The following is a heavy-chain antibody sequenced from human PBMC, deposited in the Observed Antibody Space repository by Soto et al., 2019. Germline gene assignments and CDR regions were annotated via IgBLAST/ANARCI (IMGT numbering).Heavy chain of an antibody. V-gene: IGHV3-7*05. CDR1: GFAFSSYW. D-gene: IGHD6-13*01. CDR2: VKKDGSEK. Sequence: PGGSLRLSCAASGFAFSSYWMSWVRQAPGKGREWVANVKKDGSEKYYVDTVKGRLTISRDNAKNSLYLQMNSLRAEDTAVYYCARDRASDSSSWDTAGNPNDYWGQGTLVTVSS. J-gene: IGHJ4*02. CDR3: ARDRASDSSSWDTAGNPNDY.